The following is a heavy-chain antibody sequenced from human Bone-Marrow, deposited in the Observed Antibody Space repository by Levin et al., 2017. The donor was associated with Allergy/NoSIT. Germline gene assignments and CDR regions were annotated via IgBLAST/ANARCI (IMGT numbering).Heavy chain of an antibody. CDR3: AHTGFRCFDS. Sequence: KGSGPTLVKPTQTLTLTCTFSGFSLTTRGVGVGWIRQPPGKALEWLALPYWNDDKQYSPSLKSRVTLTKDTSKNLVVLTVTNMDNGDTAIYDGAHTGFRCFDSWGKGALVTVSS. J-gene: IGHJ4*02. CDR2: PYWNDDK. V-gene: IGHV2-5*01. CDR1: GFSLTTRGVG. D-gene: IGHD2-8*01.